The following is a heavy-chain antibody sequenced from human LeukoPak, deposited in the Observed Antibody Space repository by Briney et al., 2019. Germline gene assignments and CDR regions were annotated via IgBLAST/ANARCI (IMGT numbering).Heavy chain of an antibody. Sequence: SGTLSLTCAVSGGSISSSNWWSWVRQPPGKGLEWIGEIYHSGSTNYNPSLKSRVTISVDKSKNQFSLKLSSVTAADTAVYYCARVDSYSSSWYVPGGHGMDVWGQGTTVTVSS. D-gene: IGHD6-13*01. CDR3: ARVDSYSSSWYVPGGHGMDV. CDR1: GGSISSSNW. J-gene: IGHJ6*02. CDR2: IYHSGST. V-gene: IGHV4-4*02.